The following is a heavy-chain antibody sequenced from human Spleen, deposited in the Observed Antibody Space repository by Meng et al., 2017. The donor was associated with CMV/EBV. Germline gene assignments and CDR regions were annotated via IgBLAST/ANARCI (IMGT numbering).Heavy chain of an antibody. CDR2: THYSRTT. CDR3: VRGAGFGTSWYTRHDF. V-gene: IGHV4-39*07. Sequence: SISSSSYYGGWIRQPPGKGLEWIGSTHYSRTTYYNLSLKSRVTISVDTSNNQFSLKLSSITAADTAVYYCVRGAGFGTSWYTRHDFWGQGTLVTVSS. D-gene: IGHD2-2*02. J-gene: IGHJ4*02. CDR1: SISSSSYY.